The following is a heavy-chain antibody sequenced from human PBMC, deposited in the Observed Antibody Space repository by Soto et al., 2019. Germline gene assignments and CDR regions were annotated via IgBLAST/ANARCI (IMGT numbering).Heavy chain of an antibody. CDR1: GFTFSSYS. CDR2: ISSSSSYI. V-gene: IGHV3-21*01. D-gene: IGHD6-13*01. CDR3: AREVSSSWYGSNWLDP. J-gene: IGHJ5*02. Sequence: GGSLRLSCAASGFTFSSYSMNWVRQAPGKGLEWVSSISSSSSYIYYADPVKGRFTISRDNAKNSLYLQMNSLRAEDTAVYYCAREVSSSWYGSNWLDPWGKGTLVTVXS.